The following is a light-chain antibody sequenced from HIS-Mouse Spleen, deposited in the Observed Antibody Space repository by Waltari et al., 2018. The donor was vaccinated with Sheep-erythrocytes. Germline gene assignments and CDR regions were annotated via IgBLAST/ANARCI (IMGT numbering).Light chain of an antibody. CDR3: CSYAGSYNHV. V-gene: IGLV2-11*01. CDR2: DGS. J-gene: IGLJ1*01. Sequence: QSALTQPRSVSGSPGQSVTISCTGTSSDVGGSNYVSWYQQHPGQAPKLMIYDGSKRPSGGPDRFSGSQSGNTASLTISGLQAEDEADYYCCSYAGSYNHVFATGTKVTVL. CDR1: SSDVGGSNY.